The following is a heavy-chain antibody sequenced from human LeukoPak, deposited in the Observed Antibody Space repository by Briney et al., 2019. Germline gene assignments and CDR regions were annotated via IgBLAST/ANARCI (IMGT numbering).Heavy chain of an antibody. V-gene: IGHV3-30*04. Sequence: GGSLRLSCTASGFTFTNYAVHWVRQAPGKGLEWVALISYDGSNKYYADSVKGRFTISRDNAKNSLYLQMNSLRAEDTALYHYARELGYCSGGSCYSRWYFDLWGRGTLVTVSS. CDR1: GFTFTNYA. CDR3: ARELGYCSGGSCYSRWYFDL. J-gene: IGHJ2*01. D-gene: IGHD2-15*01. CDR2: ISYDGSNK.